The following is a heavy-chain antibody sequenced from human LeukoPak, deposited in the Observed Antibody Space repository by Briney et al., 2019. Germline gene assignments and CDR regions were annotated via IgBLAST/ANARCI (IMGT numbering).Heavy chain of an antibody. Sequence: GGSLRLSCAASGSTFRSCWMSWVRQAPGKGLEWVANIKQDGSEMYYVDSVKGRFTISRDNAKSSLYLHMNSLSAEDTAVYYCARLPYGDARYFDYWGQGTLVTVSS. CDR1: GSTFRSCW. CDR2: IKQDGSEM. J-gene: IGHJ4*02. D-gene: IGHD4-17*01. CDR3: ARLPYGDARYFDY. V-gene: IGHV3-7*01.